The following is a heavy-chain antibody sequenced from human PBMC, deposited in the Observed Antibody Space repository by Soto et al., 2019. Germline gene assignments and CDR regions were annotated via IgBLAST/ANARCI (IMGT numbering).Heavy chain of an antibody. Sequence: GSGKVCCKASGYPFTSYAMHLVRQAPGQSLEWMGWINAGNGNTKYSQKFQGRVTITRDTSASTAYMELSSLRSEDTAVYYCARGLRITMIVVVGAFDIWGQGTMVTVSS. J-gene: IGHJ3*02. V-gene: IGHV1-3*01. CDR3: ARGLRITMIVVVGAFDI. CDR1: GYPFTSYA. CDR2: INAGNGNT. D-gene: IGHD3-22*01.